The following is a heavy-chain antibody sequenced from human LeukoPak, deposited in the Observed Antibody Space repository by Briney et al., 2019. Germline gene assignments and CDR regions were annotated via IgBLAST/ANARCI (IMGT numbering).Heavy chain of an antibody. Sequence: GASVKVSCKASGYTFTSYAISWVRQAPGQGLEWMGGIIPIFGTANYAQKFQGRVTITADESTSTAYMELSSLRSEDTAVYYCARDRGHYYDSSGSEFDYWGQGTLVTVSS. V-gene: IGHV1-69*13. D-gene: IGHD3-22*01. J-gene: IGHJ4*02. CDR1: GYTFTSYA. CDR3: ARDRGHYYDSSGSEFDY. CDR2: IIPIFGTA.